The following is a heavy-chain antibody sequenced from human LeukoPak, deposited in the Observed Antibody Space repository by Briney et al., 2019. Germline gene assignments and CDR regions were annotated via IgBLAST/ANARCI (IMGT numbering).Heavy chain of an antibody. CDR2: IYSGGST. CDR1: GLTVSSY. CDR3: ARDAGGYGMDV. Sequence: GGSLRLSCAASGLTVSSYMSWVRQAPGKGLEWVSVIYSGGSTYYADSVKGRFTISRDNSKNTLYLQMNSLRAEDTAVYYCARDAGGYGMDVWGQGTTVTVSS. V-gene: IGHV3-66*01. J-gene: IGHJ6*02. D-gene: IGHD2-8*02.